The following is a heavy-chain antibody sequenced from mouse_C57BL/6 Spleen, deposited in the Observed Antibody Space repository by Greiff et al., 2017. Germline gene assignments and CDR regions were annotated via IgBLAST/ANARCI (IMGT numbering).Heavy chain of an antibody. CDR1: GYTFTSYW. D-gene: IGHD2-10*01. J-gene: IGHJ2*01. Sequence: VQLQQSGAELAKPGASVKLSCKASGYTFTSYWMHWVKQRPGQGLEWIGYINPSSGYTKYNQKFKDKATLTADKSSSTAYMQLSSLTYEDSAVYYCARSYYGNYAHFDYWGQGTTLTVSS. CDR3: ARSYYGNYAHFDY. CDR2: INPSSGYT. V-gene: IGHV1-7*01.